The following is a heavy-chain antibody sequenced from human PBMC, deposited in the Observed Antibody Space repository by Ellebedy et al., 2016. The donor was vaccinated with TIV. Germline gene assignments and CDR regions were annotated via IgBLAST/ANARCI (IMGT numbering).Heavy chain of an antibody. CDR2: IYYSGST. V-gene: IGHV4-59*08. Sequence: MPGGSLRLSCTVSDGSIRTYYWSWIRQPPGKGLEWIGYIYYSGSTTYNPSPRSRVTISVDTSKNHFSLNLTSVTAADTAVYYCASEPPIFYGASGIYLKDFWGQGTLVTVSS. CDR1: DGSIRTYY. J-gene: IGHJ4*02. D-gene: IGHD4/OR15-4a*01. CDR3: ASEPPIFYGASGIYLKDF.